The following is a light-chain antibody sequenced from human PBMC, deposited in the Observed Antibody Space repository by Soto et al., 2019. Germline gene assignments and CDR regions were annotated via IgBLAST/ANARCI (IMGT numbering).Light chain of an antibody. Sequence: QLVLTQSSSASASPGSSVKLTCTLSSGHSSYTIAWHQQQPGKAPRSLMKVESSGRHNRGSGVPDRFSGSGSGADRYLTISNLQFEDEADYYCETWDSDTRVFGGGTQLTVL. CDR1: SGHSSYT. V-gene: IGLV4-60*02. CDR3: ETWDSDTRV. J-gene: IGLJ3*02. CDR2: VESSGRH.